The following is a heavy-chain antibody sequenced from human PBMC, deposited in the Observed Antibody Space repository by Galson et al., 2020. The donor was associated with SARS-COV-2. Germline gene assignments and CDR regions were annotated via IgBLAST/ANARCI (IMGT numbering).Heavy chain of an antibody. CDR1: GGSVSSYY. V-gene: IGHV4-59*02. D-gene: IGHD1-26*01. CDR2: SFYRGNT. CDR3: ARYSGTMVDY. J-gene: IGHJ4*02. Sequence: SETLSLTCTVSGGSVSSYYWSWIRQPPGKGLEWIGYSFYRGNTKENPSLKSRVTISVDTSKNQFSLRLNSMTSADTAVYYCARYSGTMVDYWGQGVLVNVSS.